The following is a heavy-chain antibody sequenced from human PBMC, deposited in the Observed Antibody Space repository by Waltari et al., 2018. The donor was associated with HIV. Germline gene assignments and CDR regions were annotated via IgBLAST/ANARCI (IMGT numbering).Heavy chain of an antibody. CDR2: IIPIFGTA. Sequence: QVQLVQSGAEVKKPGSSVKVSCKASGGTFSSYAISWVRQAPGQGLEWMGGIIPIFGTANYAQKFQGRVTITADESTSTAYMELSSLRSEDTAVYYCARVGSGYCSGGSCYGSDYWGQGTLVTVSS. V-gene: IGHV1-69*12. J-gene: IGHJ4*02. CDR3: ARVGSGYCSGGSCYGSDY. D-gene: IGHD2-15*01. CDR1: GGTFSSYA.